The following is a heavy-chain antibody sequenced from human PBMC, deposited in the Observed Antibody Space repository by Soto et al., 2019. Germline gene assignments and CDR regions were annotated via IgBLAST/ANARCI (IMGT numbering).Heavy chain of an antibody. CDR1: GGSISSYY. D-gene: IGHD3-3*01. J-gene: IGHJ6*03. V-gene: IGHV4-59*01. CDR2: IYYSGST. CDR3: ARVMRQGFGAVIKGYYYYMDV. Sequence: SETLSLTCTVSGGSISSYYWSWIRQPPGKGLEWIGYIYYSGSTNYNPSLKSRVTISVDTSKNQFSLKLSSVTAADTAVYYCARVMRQGFGAVIKGYYYYMDVWGKGTTVTVSS.